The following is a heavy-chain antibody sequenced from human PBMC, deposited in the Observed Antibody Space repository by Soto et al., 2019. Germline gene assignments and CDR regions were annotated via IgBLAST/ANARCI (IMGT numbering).Heavy chain of an antibody. D-gene: IGHD6-13*01. CDR2: INPNSGGT. CDR1: GYTFTGYY. Sequence: ASVKVSCKASGYTFTGYYMDWVRQAPGQGLEWMGWINPNSGGTNYAQKFQGWVTMTRDTSISTAYMELSRLRSDDTAVYYCAREEGIAAPDLTYYGMDVWGQGTTVTVSS. V-gene: IGHV1-2*04. J-gene: IGHJ6*02. CDR3: AREEGIAAPDLTYYGMDV.